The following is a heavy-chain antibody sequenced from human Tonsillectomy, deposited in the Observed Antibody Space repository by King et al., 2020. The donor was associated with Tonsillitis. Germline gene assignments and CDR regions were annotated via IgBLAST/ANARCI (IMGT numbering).Heavy chain of an antibody. J-gene: IGHJ4*02. Sequence: QLQESGPGLVKPSQTLSLTCTVSGGSISSGSYYWSWIRQPAGKGLEWIGRIYTSGSTNYNPSLKSRVTISVDTSKNQFSLKLSSVTAADTAVYYCARDGGAYCCGDCYSPFIDSWGQGTLVTVSS. CDR3: ARDGGAYCCGDCYSPFIDS. CDR2: IYTSGST. V-gene: IGHV4-61*02. CDR1: GGSISSGSYY. D-gene: IGHD2-21*02.